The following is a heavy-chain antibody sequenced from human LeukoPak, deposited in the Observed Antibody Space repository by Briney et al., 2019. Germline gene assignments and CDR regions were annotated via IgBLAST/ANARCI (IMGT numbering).Heavy chain of an antibody. CDR1: GFTFSSYW. CDR3: ARDLAFSATITSGQFDY. CDR2: IKQEGSEK. J-gene: IGHJ4*02. Sequence: GGSLRLSCAASGFTFSSYWMSWVRQAPGKGREWVANIKQEGSEKNYVDSVKGRFTISRDSAKNSLYLQMNSLRAEDTAVYYCARDLAFSATITSGQFDYWAREPWSPSPQ. V-gene: IGHV3-7*01. D-gene: IGHD5-12*01.